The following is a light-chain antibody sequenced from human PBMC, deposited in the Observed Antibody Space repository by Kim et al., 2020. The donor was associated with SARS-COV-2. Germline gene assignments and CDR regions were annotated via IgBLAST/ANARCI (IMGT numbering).Light chain of an antibody. CDR1: QGISSY. CDR2: AAS. V-gene: IGKV1-9*01. Sequence: ASVGDRVSITCRASQGISSYLAWYQQKPGKAPNLLIYAASTLQSGVPSRFSGSGSGTEFTLTISSRQPEDFATYYCQQVNSYPRTFGPGTKVDIK. J-gene: IGKJ3*01. CDR3: QQVNSYPRT.